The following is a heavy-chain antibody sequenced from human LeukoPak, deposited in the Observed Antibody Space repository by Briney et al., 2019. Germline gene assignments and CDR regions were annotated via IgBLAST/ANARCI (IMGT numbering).Heavy chain of an antibody. J-gene: IGHJ4*02. CDR2: ISAYNGNT. D-gene: IGHD3-22*01. V-gene: IGHV1-18*01. CDR3: ARGGDYYDSSGYYYVFPFDY. Sequence: ASVKVSCKASGYTFTSYGISWVRQAPGQGLEWMGWISAYNGNTNYAQKLQGRVTMTTDTSTSTAYMELRSLRSDDTAVYYCARGGDYYDSSGYYYVFPFDYWGQGTLVTVSS. CDR1: GYTFTSYG.